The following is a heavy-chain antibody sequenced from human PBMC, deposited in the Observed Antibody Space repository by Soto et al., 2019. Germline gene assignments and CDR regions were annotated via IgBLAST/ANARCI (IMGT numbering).Heavy chain of an antibody. CDR2: FNPSDDTT. V-gene: IGHV1-46*01. CDR3: AREPSSLAAAGSSYGLDV. CDR1: GYTFTNYY. J-gene: IGHJ6*02. Sequence: QVQLVQSGAEVKKPGASVKVSCKASGYTFTNYYMHWVRQAPGQGLEWVGMFNPSDDTTYYAQKFRGRVTMTRDTSTSTGYMELRSLRSDVTAVYYCAREPSSLAAAGSSYGLDVWGQGTSVTVSS. D-gene: IGHD6-13*01.